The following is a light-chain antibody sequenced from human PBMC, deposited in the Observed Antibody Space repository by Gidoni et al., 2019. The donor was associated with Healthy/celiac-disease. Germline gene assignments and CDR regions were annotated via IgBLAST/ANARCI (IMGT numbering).Light chain of an antibody. J-gene: IGKJ2*01. CDR1: QSVLYSSNNKNY. V-gene: IGKV4-1*01. CDR2: WAS. Sequence: DIVMIQSPDSLVVSLGESATINCKSSQSVLYSSNNKNYLAWYQQKPGQPPKLLIYWASNRESGVPDRFSGSVSGTDFTLTISSLQAEDVAVYYCQQYYSTLYTFXXXTKLEIK. CDR3: QQYYSTLYT.